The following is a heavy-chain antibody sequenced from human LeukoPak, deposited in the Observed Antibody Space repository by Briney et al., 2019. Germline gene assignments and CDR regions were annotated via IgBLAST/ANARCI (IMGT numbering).Heavy chain of an antibody. CDR1: GYTFTGYY. CDR2: INPNSGGT. V-gene: IGHV1-2*04. Sequence: ASVKVSCKASGYTFTGYYMHWVRQAPGQGLEWMGWINPNSGGTNYAQKFQGWVTMTRDTSISTAYMELSRLRSDDTAVYYCARAEVYYGSGSYRSPFDYWGQGTLVTVSS. D-gene: IGHD3-10*01. J-gene: IGHJ4*02. CDR3: ARAEVYYGSGSYRSPFDY.